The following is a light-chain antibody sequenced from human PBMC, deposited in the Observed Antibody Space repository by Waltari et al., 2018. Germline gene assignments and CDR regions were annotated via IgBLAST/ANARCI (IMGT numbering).Light chain of an antibody. CDR1: SRDVGASQY. J-gene: IGLJ1*01. Sequence: QSALTQPRSVSGSPGQSVTISCTGTSRDVGASQYVSWFQQHPGGAPKLLCFDVTERPSGVPDRFSGSKSANTASLTISGLQPEDEADYYCCSYAGTYTYVFGPGTSVTVL. CDR2: DVT. V-gene: IGLV2-11*01. CDR3: CSYAGTYTYV.